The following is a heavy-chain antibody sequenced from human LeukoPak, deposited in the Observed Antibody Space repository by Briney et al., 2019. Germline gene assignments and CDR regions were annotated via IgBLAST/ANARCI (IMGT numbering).Heavy chain of an antibody. CDR3: ASAIAIPAWAFDL. J-gene: IGHJ3*01. V-gene: IGHV4-59*01. CDR2: IYYSGST. Sequence: PSETLSLTCTVSGASIRSYYWSWIRQPPGKGLEWMGYIYYSGSTNYNPSLKGRVTISVDTSKNQFSLKLNSVTAADTAVYYCASAIAIPAWAFDLWGQGTVVTVSS. CDR1: GASIRSYY. D-gene: IGHD6-13*01.